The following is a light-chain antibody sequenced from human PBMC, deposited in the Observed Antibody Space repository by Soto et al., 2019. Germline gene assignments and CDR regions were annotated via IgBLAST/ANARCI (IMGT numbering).Light chain of an antibody. CDR2: VISDGSH. CDR3: EAWGTGGV. CDR1: NEHSSYA. V-gene: IGLV4-69*01. J-gene: IGLJ3*02. Sequence: QLVLTQSPSASASLGASVKLTCTLSNEHSSYAIAWHQQQPAKGPRNLMQVISDGSHTKADGIPDRFSGSSSGADRYLSISSLQSDDEADYYCEAWGTGGVFGGGTKVTVL.